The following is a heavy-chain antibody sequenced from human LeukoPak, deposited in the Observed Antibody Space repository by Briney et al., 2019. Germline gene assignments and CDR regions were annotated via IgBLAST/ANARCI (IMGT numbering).Heavy chain of an antibody. CDR2: ISYDGSNK. V-gene: IGHV3-30*04. D-gene: IGHD3-22*01. CDR3: ARDDSSGYLDY. CDR1: EFTVSSNS. J-gene: IGHJ4*02. Sequence: GGSLRLSCAASEFTVSSNSMSWVRQAPGKGLEWVAVISYDGSNKYYADSVKGRFTISRDNSKNTLYLQMNSLRAEDTAVYYCARDDSSGYLDYWGQGTLVTVSS.